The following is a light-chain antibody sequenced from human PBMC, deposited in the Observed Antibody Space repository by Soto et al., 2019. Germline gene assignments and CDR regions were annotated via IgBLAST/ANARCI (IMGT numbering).Light chain of an antibody. V-gene: IGLV2-14*01. CDR3: SAYTARSPLV. CDR2: EVR. CDR1: IRDVGAYNL. J-gene: IGLJ3*02. Sequence: QSALTQPASVSGSAGQSITIFCSGTIRDVGAYNLVSWYQQHPGTAPKLIIYEVRNRPSGISSRFSGSRSGNTASLTNAGLQPEDEGDYYCSAYTARSPLVFGGGTKVTVL.